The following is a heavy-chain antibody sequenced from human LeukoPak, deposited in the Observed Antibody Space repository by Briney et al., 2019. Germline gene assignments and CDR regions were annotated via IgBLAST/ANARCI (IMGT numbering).Heavy chain of an antibody. J-gene: IGHJ4*02. D-gene: IGHD3-10*01. V-gene: IGHV3-74*01. CDR2: INSDGSST. Sequence: GGSLRLSCAASGFTFSSYWMHWVRQAPGKGLVWVSRINSDGSSTSYADSVKGRFTISRDNTKNTLYLQMNSLRAEDTAVYYCARVGYGSGSYWDYWGQGTLVTVSS. CDR1: GFTFSSYW. CDR3: ARVGYGSGSYWDY.